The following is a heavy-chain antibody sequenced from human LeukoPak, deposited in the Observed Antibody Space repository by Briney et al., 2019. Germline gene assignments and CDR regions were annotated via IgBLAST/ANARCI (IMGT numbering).Heavy chain of an antibody. D-gene: IGHD6-13*01. CDR3: ASEGMIAAGSKAYFDY. V-gene: IGHV3-21*01. J-gene: IGHJ4*02. CDR2: ISSSSSYI. Sequence: PGGSLRLSCAASGFTFSSYSMNWVRQAPGKGLEWVSSISSSSSYIYYADSVKGRFTISRDNAKNSLYLQMNSLRAEDTAVYYCASEGMIAAGSKAYFDYWGQGTLVTVSS. CDR1: GFTFSSYS.